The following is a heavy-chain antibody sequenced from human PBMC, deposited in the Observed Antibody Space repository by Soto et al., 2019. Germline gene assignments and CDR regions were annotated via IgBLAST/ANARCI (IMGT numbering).Heavy chain of an antibody. CDR3: ARRTNYGDYSFDF. J-gene: IGHJ4*02. CDR2: VYYAGST. CDR1: GGSISTDSHY. V-gene: IGHV4-39*02. Sequence: SETLSLTCPVSGGSISTDSHYWGWIRQPPGKGLEWIGSVYYAGSTYKNPSLHSRVTISVDTSKNHFSLKLNSVTAADTAVYYCARRTNYGDYSFDFRGQGTLVTVSS. D-gene: IGHD4-17*01.